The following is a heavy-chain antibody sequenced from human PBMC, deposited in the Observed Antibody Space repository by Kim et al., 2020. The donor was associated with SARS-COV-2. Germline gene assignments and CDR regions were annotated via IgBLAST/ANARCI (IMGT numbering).Heavy chain of an antibody. CDR1: GFTFDDYA. CDR3: AKDEGSSSWYAFDI. CDR2: ISWNSGSI. D-gene: IGHD6-13*01. J-gene: IGHJ3*02. V-gene: IGHV3-9*01. Sequence: GGSLRLSCAASGFTFDDYAMHWVRQAPGKGLEWVSGISWNSGSIGYADSVKRRFTISRDNAKNSMYLQMNSLRAEDTALYYCAKDEGSSSWYAFDIWGQGTMVTVSS.